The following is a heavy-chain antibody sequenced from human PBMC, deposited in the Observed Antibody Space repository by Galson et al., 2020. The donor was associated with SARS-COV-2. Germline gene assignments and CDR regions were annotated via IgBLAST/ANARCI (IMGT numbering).Heavy chain of an antibody. CDR2: ISYDGSNK. J-gene: IGHJ3*02. V-gene: IGHV3-30*18. CDR3: AKFPMAGRDGSVDAFDI. D-gene: IGHD6-19*01. Sequence: GGSLRLSCAASGFTFSSYGMHWVRQAPGKGLEWVAVISYDGSNKYYADSVKGRFTISRDNSKNTLYLQMNSLRAEDTAVYYCAKFPMAGRDGSVDAFDIWGQGTMVTVSS. CDR1: GFTFSSYG.